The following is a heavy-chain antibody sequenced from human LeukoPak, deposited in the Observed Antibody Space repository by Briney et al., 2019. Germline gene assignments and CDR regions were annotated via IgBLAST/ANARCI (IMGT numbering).Heavy chain of an antibody. J-gene: IGHJ5*02. CDR1: GFTFSNYG. CDR3: ARDLPRERFDP. CDR2: ISSSSSYI. V-gene: IGHV3-21*01. Sequence: GGSLRLSCAPSGFTFSNYGMNWVRQTPGKGLEWVSSISSSSSYIYYADSVKGRFTISRDNAKNSLYLQMNSMRAEDTAVYYCARDLPRERFDPWGQGTLVTVSS.